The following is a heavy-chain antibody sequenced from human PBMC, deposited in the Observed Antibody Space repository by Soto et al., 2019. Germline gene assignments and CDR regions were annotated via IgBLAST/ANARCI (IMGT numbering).Heavy chain of an antibody. J-gene: IGHJ4*02. CDR2: IRGSGGTT. D-gene: IGHD6-19*01. CDR3: AIARYTDGWYQFDY. Sequence: EVRLWESGGGLVQPGGSLRLSCAASGFTFSSYAMSWLRQAPGKGLEWVSLIRGSGGTTKYADSVIGRFTISRDNSKNTLYLEMNSLRDEDTAVYYCAIARYTDGWYQFDYWGQGTLVSVYS. V-gene: IGHV3-23*01. CDR1: GFTFSSYA.